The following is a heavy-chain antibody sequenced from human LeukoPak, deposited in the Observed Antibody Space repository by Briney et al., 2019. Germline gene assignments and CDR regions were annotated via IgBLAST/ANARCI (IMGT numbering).Heavy chain of an antibody. CDR2: INWNGGST. J-gene: IGHJ5*02. CDR3: ARDETGYSSGWPHMNWFDP. D-gene: IGHD6-19*01. CDR1: GFTFDDYG. V-gene: IGHV3-20*04. Sequence: GSLRLSCAASGFTFDDYGMSWVRQAPGKGLEWVSGINWNGGSTGYADSVKGRFTISRDNAKNSLYLQMNSLRAEDTALYYCARDETGYSSGWPHMNWFDPWGQGTLVTVSS.